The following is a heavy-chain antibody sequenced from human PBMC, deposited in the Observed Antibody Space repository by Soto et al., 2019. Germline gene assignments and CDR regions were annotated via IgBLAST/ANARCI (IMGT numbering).Heavy chain of an antibody. CDR1: GGSFSGYY. CDR3: ARGMGVLRYFDWFPYTY. CDR2: INHSGST. D-gene: IGHD3-9*01. V-gene: IGHV4-34*01. Sequence: QVQLQQWGAGLLKPSETLSLTCAVYGGSFSGYYWSWIRQPPGKGLEWIGEINHSGSTNYNPSLKSRVTISVDTSKNQFSLKLSSVTAADTAVYYCARGMGVLRYFDWFPYTYWGQGTLVTVSS. J-gene: IGHJ4*02.